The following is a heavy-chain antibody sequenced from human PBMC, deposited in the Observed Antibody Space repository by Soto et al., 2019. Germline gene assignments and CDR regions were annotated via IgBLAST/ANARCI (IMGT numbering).Heavy chain of an antibody. CDR3: AKSRDYSGYDEYYFDY. D-gene: IGHD5-12*01. J-gene: IGHJ4*02. CDR2: ISGSGGST. Sequence: HPGGSLRLSCAASGFTFSSYAMSWVRQAPGKGLEWVSAISGSGGSTYYADSVKGRFTISRGNSKNTLYPQMNSLRAEDTAVYYCAKSRDYSGYDEYYFDYWGQGTLVTVSS. CDR1: GFTFSSYA. V-gene: IGHV3-23*01.